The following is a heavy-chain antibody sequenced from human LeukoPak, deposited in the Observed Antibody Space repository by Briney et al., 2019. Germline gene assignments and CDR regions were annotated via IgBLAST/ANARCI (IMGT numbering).Heavy chain of an antibody. J-gene: IGHJ4*02. CDR2: IRYDGSNK. Sequence: GGSLRLSCAASRFTFSSYGMHWVRQAPGKGLEWVAFIRYDGSNKYYADSVKGRFTISRDNSKNTLYLQMNSLRDDDTAVYYCARVFLEWLTSGYFDNWGQGTLVTVSP. CDR3: ARVFLEWLTSGYFDN. V-gene: IGHV3-30*02. CDR1: RFTFSSYG. D-gene: IGHD3-3*01.